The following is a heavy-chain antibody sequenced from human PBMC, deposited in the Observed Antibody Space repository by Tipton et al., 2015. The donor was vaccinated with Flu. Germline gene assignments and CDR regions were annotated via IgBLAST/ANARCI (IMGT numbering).Heavy chain of an antibody. Sequence: GLVKPSQTLSLTCTVSGGSVSSDGQYWSWVRQHPVRGLEWIGYVSDSGRTSYLPSLQSRLSISLDTSANHFSLALTSVTAADTAVYYCARGFPHRGLIIPLDSWGQGTLVSVSS. CDR1: GGSVSSDGQY. CDR2: VSDSGRT. CDR3: ARGFPHRGLIIPLDS. V-gene: IGHV4-31*03. D-gene: IGHD3-10*01. J-gene: IGHJ4*02.